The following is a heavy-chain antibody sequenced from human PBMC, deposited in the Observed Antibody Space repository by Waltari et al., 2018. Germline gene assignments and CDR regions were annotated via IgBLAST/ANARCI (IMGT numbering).Heavy chain of an antibody. J-gene: IGHJ5*02. V-gene: IGHV4-61*02. Sequence: QVQLQESGPGLVKPSQTLSLTCTVSGGSISSGSYYWSWIRQPAGKGLEWIGRIYTSGSTHHPPSLKSRVTISVDTPKNQFSLKLSSVTAADTAVYYCARGGLGGDYAFDPWGQGTLVTVSS. CDR2: IYTSGST. D-gene: IGHD4-17*01. CDR1: GGSISSGSYY. CDR3: ARGGLGGDYAFDP.